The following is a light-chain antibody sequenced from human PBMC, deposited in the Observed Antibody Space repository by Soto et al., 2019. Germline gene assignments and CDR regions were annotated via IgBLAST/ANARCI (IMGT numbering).Light chain of an antibody. Sequence: QPVLTQSSSASASLGSSVKLTCTLSSGHSSYIIAWHQQQPGKAPRYLMKLEGSGSYNKGSGAPDRFSGSSSGADRYLTISNLQFEDDAYYYCETWDSNTHTVFGGGTKLTVL. CDR1: SGHSSYI. CDR3: ETWDSNTHTV. CDR2: LEGSGSY. J-gene: IGLJ3*02. V-gene: IGLV4-60*02.